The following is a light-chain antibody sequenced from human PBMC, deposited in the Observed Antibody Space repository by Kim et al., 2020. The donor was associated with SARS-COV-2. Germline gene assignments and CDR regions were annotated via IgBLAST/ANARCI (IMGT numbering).Light chain of an antibody. CDR2: DVS. J-gene: IGLJ1*01. CDR3: SSYTKNNPFYV. V-gene: IGLV2-14*03. Sequence: QSALTQPASVSGSPGQSITISCTGTNSDVGNYNYVSWYQQHPGKAPKLMIFDVSKRPSGVSNRFSGSKSGNTASLTISGLQAEDEADYCCSSYTKNNPFYVFGTGTKVTVL. CDR1: NSDVGNYNY.